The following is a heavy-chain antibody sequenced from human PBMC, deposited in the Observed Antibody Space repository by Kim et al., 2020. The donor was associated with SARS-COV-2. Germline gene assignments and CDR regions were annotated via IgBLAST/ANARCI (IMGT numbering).Heavy chain of an antibody. CDR2: DT. D-gene: IGHD3-16*01. J-gene: IGHJ3*02. V-gene: IGHV5-51*01. Sequence: DTRDSPSFQGQVTISADKSISTAYLQWSSLKAWDTAMYYCARPLGNTFDIWGQGTMVTVSS. CDR3: ARPLGNTFDI.